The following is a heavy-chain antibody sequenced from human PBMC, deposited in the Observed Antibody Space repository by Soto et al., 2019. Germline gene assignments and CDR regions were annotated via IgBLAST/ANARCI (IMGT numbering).Heavy chain of an antibody. V-gene: IGHV1-69*13. CDR1: GGTFSSYA. D-gene: IGHD3-10*01. CDR3: ARGSYDSYAGFFGMDV. Sequence: SVKVSCKASGGTFSSYAISWVRQAPGQGPEWMGGIIPFSGTVTYTERFQGRLTLTADEPTKTAYMELGSLRSEDMAVYYCARGSYDSYAGFFGMDVWGQGTTVTVSS. J-gene: IGHJ6*02. CDR2: IIPFSGTV.